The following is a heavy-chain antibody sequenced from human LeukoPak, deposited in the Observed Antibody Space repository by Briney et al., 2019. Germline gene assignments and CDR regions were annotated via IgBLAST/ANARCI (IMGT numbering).Heavy chain of an antibody. J-gene: IGHJ4*02. V-gene: IGHV3-48*04. CDR3: ARTYKPYDYVWGSYPPGAMGFDY. Sequence: PGGSLRLSCAASGFTFSSYSMNWVRQAPGKGLEWVSYISSSSSTIYYADSVKGRFTISRDNAKNSLYLQMNSLRAEDTAVYYCARTYKPYDYVWGSYPPGAMGFDYWGQGTLVTVSS. D-gene: IGHD3-16*02. CDR2: ISSSSSTI. CDR1: GFTFSSYS.